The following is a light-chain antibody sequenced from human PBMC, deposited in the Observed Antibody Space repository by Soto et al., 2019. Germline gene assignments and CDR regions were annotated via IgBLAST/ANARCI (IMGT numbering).Light chain of an antibody. CDR3: TSYTTSRLRV. CDR2: DVS. J-gene: IGLJ3*02. CDR1: SSDIGGSDY. V-gene: IGLV2-14*01. Sequence: SVLTQPASMSGSPGQSITISCTGTSSDIGGSDYVSWYQQHPGKAPKLIIYDVSNRPSGVSNRFSGSKSGNTASLTISGLQAEDEADYYCTSYTTSRLRVFAGGTKLTVL.